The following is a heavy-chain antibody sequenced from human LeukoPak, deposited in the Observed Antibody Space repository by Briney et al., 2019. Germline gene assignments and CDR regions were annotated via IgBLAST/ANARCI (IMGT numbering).Heavy chain of an antibody. Sequence: PGGSLRLSCAASGFTFSSYEMNWVRQAPGKGLEWVAFIRYDGSNKYYADSVKGRFTISRDNSKNTLYLQMNSLRAEDTAVYYCAKDTPIVAWGQGTLVTVSS. J-gene: IGHJ5*02. CDR3: AKDTPIVA. CDR1: GFTFSSYE. CDR2: IRYDGSNK. D-gene: IGHD2-15*01. V-gene: IGHV3-30*02.